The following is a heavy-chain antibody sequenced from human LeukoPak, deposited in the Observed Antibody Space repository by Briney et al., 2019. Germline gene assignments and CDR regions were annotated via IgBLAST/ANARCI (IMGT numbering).Heavy chain of an antibody. Sequence: GGSLRLSCAASGFTFSSYSMNWVRQAPGKGLGWVSSISSSSSYIYYADSVKGRFTISRDNAKNSLYLQMNSLRAEDTAVYYCARVIAAAGIDYWGQGTLVTVSS. CDR2: ISSSSSYI. CDR1: GFTFSSYS. D-gene: IGHD6-13*01. CDR3: ARVIAAAGIDY. J-gene: IGHJ4*02. V-gene: IGHV3-21*01.